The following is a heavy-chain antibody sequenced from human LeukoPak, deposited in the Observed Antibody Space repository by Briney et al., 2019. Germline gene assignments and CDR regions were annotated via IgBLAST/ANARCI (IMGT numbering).Heavy chain of an antibody. CDR3: ARVDGSPDY. CDR2: INTNSGYT. V-gene: IGHV1-8*03. D-gene: IGHD2-15*01. Sequence: RASVKVSCKASGYTFTTLDIIWVRQATGQGLEWMGWINTNSGYTGSAQKFQGRVSITRDTSISTAYMELSGLTSEDTAVYYCARVDGSPDYWGQGTLVTVSS. CDR1: GYTFTTLD. J-gene: IGHJ4*02.